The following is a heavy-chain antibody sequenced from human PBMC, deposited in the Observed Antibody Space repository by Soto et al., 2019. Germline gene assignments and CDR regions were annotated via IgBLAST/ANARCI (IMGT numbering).Heavy chain of an antibody. CDR3: ARDVKLRNWNSYYYYYGMDV. V-gene: IGHV1-2*02. CDR1: GYTFTGYY. CDR2: INPNSGST. J-gene: IGHJ6*02. D-gene: IGHD1-7*01. Sequence: GDSVKLSGRASGYTFTGYYMHCVRQAPGQGLEWMGWINPNSGSTNYAQKFQGRVTMTRDTYISTGYMELSRLRSDDTAVYYCARDVKLRNWNSYYYYYGMDVWGQGTTVTVSS.